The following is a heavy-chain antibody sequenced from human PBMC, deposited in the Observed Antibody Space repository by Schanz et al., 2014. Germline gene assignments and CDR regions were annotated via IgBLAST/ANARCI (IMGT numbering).Heavy chain of an antibody. V-gene: IGHV4-39*01. CDR2: IYYSGNT. J-gene: IGHJ4*02. CDR3: ARHHDFWSGPDGRYLDL. Sequence: QLQLQESGPGLVKPSETLSLTCSVSGASISSTTYYWGWVRQPPGKGLEWIGNIYYSGNTYYNPSLGGRVPVSIDTSRTQFSRTLPSVTAADTAVYYCARHHDFWSGPDGRYLDLWGQGTLVTVSS. CDR1: GASISSTTYY. D-gene: IGHD3-3*01.